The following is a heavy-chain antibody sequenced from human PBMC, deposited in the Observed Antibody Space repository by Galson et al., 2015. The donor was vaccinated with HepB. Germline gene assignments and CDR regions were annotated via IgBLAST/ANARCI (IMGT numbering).Heavy chain of an antibody. CDR2: ISYDGSNK. Sequence: SLRLSCAASGFTFSSYAMHWVRQAPGKGLEWVAVISYDGSNKYYADSVKGRFTISRDNSKNTLYLQMNSLRAEDTAVYYCARGPRGYYYYYMDVWGKGTTVTVSS. J-gene: IGHJ6*03. D-gene: IGHD3-10*01. V-gene: IGHV3-30-3*01. CDR1: GFTFSSYA. CDR3: ARGPRGYYYYYMDV.